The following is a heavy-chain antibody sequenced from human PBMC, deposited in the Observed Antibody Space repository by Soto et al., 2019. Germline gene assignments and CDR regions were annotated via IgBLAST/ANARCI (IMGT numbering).Heavy chain of an antibody. J-gene: IGHJ4*02. CDR3: ARSGTYCSGGSCYSFAY. D-gene: IGHD2-15*01. CDR1: GFTFSRYS. CDR2: ISSSSVTI. V-gene: IGHV3-48*01. Sequence: GGSLRLSCEASGFTFSRYSMNWVRQAPGKGLEWVSYISSSSVTIYYADSVKGRFTISRDNAKNSLYLQMNSLRAEDTAVYYCARSGTYCSGGSCYSFAYWGRGTLVTVSS.